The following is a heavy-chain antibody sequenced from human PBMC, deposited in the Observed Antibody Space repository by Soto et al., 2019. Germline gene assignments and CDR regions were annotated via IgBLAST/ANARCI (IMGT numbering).Heavy chain of an antibody. Sequence: EVQLLESGGGLVQPGGSLRLSCAASGFTFSSYAMSWVRQAPGKGLEWVSAISGSGGSTYYADSVKGRFTISRDNSKNTLYLQRSSLRAEDTAVYYCAKEKASVTAINPFDYWGQGTLVTVSS. CDR2: ISGSGGST. D-gene: IGHD2-21*02. V-gene: IGHV3-23*01. CDR3: AKEKASVTAINPFDY. J-gene: IGHJ4*02. CDR1: GFTFSSYA.